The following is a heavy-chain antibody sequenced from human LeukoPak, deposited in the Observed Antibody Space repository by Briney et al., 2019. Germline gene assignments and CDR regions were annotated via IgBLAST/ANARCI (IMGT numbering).Heavy chain of an antibody. J-gene: IGHJ4*02. D-gene: IGHD3-9*01. V-gene: IGHV4-4*07. CDR1: GGSISSYY. Sequence: SETLSLTCTVSGGSISSYYWSWIRQPAGKGLEWIGRIYTSGSTNYNPSLKSRVTMSVDTSKNQFSLKLSSVTAVDTAVYYCARDYYDILTGYYIFDYWGQGTLVTVSS. CDR3: ARDYYDILTGYYIFDY. CDR2: IYTSGST.